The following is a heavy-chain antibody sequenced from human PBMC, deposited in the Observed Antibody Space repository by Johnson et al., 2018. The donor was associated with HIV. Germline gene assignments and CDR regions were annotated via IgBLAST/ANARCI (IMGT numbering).Heavy chain of an antibody. V-gene: IGHV3-30*14. Sequence: QVQLVESGGGLVQPGGSLRLSCAASGFTFITYWMSWVRQAPGKGLEWVAFISNDGSIKFSADSVKGRFTISRDNSKNTLYLQMNSLRAEDTAVYYCARACSGGSCYEEKSPDAFDIWGQGTMVTVSS. CDR1: GFTFITYW. D-gene: IGHD2-15*01. CDR2: ISNDGSIK. J-gene: IGHJ3*02. CDR3: ARACSGGSCYEEKSPDAFDI.